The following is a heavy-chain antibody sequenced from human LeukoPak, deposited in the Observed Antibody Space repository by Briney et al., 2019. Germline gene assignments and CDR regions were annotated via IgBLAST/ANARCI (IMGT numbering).Heavy chain of an antibody. V-gene: IGHV3-33*01. CDR3: ARPTRGYSGYSYYFDC. CDR1: GFTFSSYG. Sequence: PGGSLRLSCAASGFTFSSYGMHWVRQAPGKGLEWVAVIWYDGSNKYYADSVKGRFTISRDNSKNTLYLQMNSLRAEDTAVYYCARPTRGYSGYSYYFDCWGQGTLVTVSS. CDR2: IWYDGSNK. J-gene: IGHJ4*02. D-gene: IGHD5-12*01.